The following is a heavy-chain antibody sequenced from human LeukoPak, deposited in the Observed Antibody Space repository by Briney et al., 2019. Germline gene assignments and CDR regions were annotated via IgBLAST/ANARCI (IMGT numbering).Heavy chain of an antibody. CDR2: INPNSGGT. CDR1: GYTFTGYY. J-gene: IGHJ6*02. V-gene: IGHV1-2*02. D-gene: IGHD5/OR15-5a*01. CDR3: AVSYYYYYYGMDV. Sequence: GASVKVSCKASGYTFTGYYMHWVRQAPGQGLEWMGWINPNSGGTNYVQKFQGRVTMTRDTSISTAYMELSRLRSDDTAVYYCAVSYYYYYYGMDVWGQGTTVTVSS.